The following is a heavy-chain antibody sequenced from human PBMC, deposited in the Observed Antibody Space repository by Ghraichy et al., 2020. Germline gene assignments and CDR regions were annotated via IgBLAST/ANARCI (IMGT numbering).Heavy chain of an antibody. CDR2: IYYSGST. D-gene: IGHD2-15*01. CDR3: ARVNLAVAATFYYYYYMDV. Sequence: SETLSLTCTVSGGSISSYYWSWIRQPPGKGLEWIGYIYYSGSTNYNPSLKSRDTISVDTSKNQFSLKLSSVTAADTAVYYCARVNLAVAATFYYYYYMDVWGKGTTVTVSS. J-gene: IGHJ6*03. CDR1: GGSISSYY. V-gene: IGHV4-59*01.